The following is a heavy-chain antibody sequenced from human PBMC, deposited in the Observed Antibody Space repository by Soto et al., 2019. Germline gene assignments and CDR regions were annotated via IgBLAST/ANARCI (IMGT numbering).Heavy chain of an antibody. V-gene: IGHV3-74*01. Sequence: PGGSLRLSCAASGFTFNKYWMHWVRQAPGKGLVWVSRINSDGSSTGYADPVKGRVTISRDNAKNTLFLQMNSLRVEDTAVYYCAREESTFYYDGSGYPRYISDGMDVWGQGTTVTVSS. D-gene: IGHD3-22*01. CDR2: INSDGSST. J-gene: IGHJ6*02. CDR3: AREESTFYYDGSGYPRYISDGMDV. CDR1: GFTFNKYW.